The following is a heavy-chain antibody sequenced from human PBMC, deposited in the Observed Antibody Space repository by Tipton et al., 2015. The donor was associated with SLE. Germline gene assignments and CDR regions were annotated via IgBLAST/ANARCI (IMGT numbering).Heavy chain of an antibody. D-gene: IGHD3-22*01. Sequence: SLRLSCAASGFTFSGSAMHWVRQASGKGLEWVGRIRSKANSYATAYAASVKGRFTISRDDSKNTAYLQMNSLKTEDTAVYYCTRSDSSGYYYAHFDYWGQGTLVTVSS. V-gene: IGHV3-73*01. CDR3: TRSDSSGYYYAHFDY. J-gene: IGHJ4*02. CDR2: IRSKANSYAT. CDR1: GFTFSGSA.